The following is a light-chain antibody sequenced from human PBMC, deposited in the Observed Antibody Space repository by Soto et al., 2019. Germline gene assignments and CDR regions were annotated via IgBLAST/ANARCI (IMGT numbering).Light chain of an antibody. V-gene: IGLV2-8*01. CDR2: EVT. J-gene: IGLJ1*01. CDR1: SSDVGGYNY. CDR3: SSYAGSNNFV. Sequence: QSALTQPPSASGSPGQSVTISCTGTSSDVGGYNYVSWYQQHPGKAPKLLIYEVTERPSGVPNRFSGSKSDNTASLTLSGLQAEDEADYYCSSYAGSNNFVFGTGTKLTVL.